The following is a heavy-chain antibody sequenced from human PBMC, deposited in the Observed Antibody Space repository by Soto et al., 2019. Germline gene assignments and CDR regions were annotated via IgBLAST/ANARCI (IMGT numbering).Heavy chain of an antibody. V-gene: IGHV4-39*07. Sequence: PSETLSLTCTVSGGSISSSSFHWGWIRQPPGKGLEWIGSIYYSGSTYYSPSLKSRVTISVDTSKNQFSLKLSSVTAADTAVYYCARVAARQYYYYGMDVWGQGTTVTVS. D-gene: IGHD6-6*01. CDR3: ARVAARQYYYYGMDV. CDR1: GGSISSSSFH. J-gene: IGHJ6*02. CDR2: IYYSGST.